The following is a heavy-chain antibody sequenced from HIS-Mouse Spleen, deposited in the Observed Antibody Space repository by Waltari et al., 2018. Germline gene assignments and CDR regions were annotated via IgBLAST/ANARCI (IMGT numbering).Heavy chain of an antibody. J-gene: IGHJ2*01. CDR2: IKQDGSEK. CDR1: GFPFSSLC. V-gene: IGHV3-7*01. CDR3: ARDRYWYFDL. Sequence: EVQLVESGGGLVQPGGSLGLPVSGSGFPFSSLCWSWGRQAPGKGLEWVANIKQDGSEKYYVDSMKGRFTISRDNAKNSLYLQMNSLRAEDTAVYYCARDRYWYFDLWGRGTLVTVSS.